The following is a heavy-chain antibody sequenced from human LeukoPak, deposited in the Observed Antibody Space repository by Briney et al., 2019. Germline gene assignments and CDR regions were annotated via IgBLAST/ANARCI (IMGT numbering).Heavy chain of an antibody. D-gene: IGHD1-1*01. V-gene: IGHV5-51*01. J-gene: IGHJ4*02. CDR3: ARQVASGQFWNPPIY. Sequence: GESLKISCKGSGYSFTSYWIGWVRQMPGKGLEWMGIIYPGDSDTRYSPSFQGQVTISADKSISTAYLQWSSLKASDTAMYYCARQVASGQFWNPPIYWGQGTLVTVSS. CDR1: GYSFTSYW. CDR2: IYPGDSDT.